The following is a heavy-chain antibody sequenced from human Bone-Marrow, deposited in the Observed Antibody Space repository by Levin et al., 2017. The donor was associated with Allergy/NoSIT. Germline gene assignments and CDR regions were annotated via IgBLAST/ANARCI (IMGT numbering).Heavy chain of an antibody. CDR1: GFSFNNYA. V-gene: IGHV3-23*01. D-gene: IGHD3-10*01. J-gene: IGHJ4*02. CDR2: ISGSGGST. Sequence: PGESLKISCGASGFSFNNYAMSWVRQAPGKWLEWVSAISGSGGSTYHADSVKGRFTISRDNSKNTLYLQMNSLRAEDTAVYYCAKDFHLFFGEHMGGDFDYWGQGTLVTVSS. CDR3: AKDFHLFFGEHMGGDFDY.